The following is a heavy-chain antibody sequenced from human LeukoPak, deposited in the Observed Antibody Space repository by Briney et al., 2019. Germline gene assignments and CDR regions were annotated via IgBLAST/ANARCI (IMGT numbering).Heavy chain of an antibody. D-gene: IGHD2-15*01. J-gene: IGHJ3*02. V-gene: IGHV1-46*01. CDR3: ARGTLGYCSGGSCPHHDTFDI. CDR2: INPSGGST. CDR1: EYTFTRYY. Sequence: GGSVKVSCKASEYTFTRYYMHWVRQAPGQGREWMGIINPSGGSTSYAQKFHGGVTVTRDTSTSTVYMEPSSLRSEDTAVYYCARGTLGYCSGGSCPHHDTFDIWGQGTMVTVSS.